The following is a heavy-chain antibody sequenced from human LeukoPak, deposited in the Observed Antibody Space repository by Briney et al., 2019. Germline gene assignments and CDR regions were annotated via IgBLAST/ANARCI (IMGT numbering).Heavy chain of an antibody. CDR2: IIPIFGTA. V-gene: IGHV1-69*13. CDR3: ARVLLTRAERPRYYYYMDV. J-gene: IGHJ6*03. D-gene: IGHD7-27*01. Sequence: ASVKVSCKASGGTFSSYAISWVRQAPGQGLEWMGGIIPIFGTANYAQRFQGRVTITADESTSTAYMELSSLRSEDTAVYYCARVLLTRAERPRYYYYMDVWGKGTTVTVSS. CDR1: GGTFSSYA.